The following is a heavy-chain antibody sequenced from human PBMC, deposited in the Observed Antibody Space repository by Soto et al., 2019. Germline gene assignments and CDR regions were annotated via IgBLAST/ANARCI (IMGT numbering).Heavy chain of an antibody. D-gene: IGHD3-10*01. CDR2: ISAIYGTT. J-gene: IGHJ4*02. Sequence: ASVKVSCKASGGTFSSYAMSWVRQAPGQGLEWMGGISAIYGTTNYAQKLQGRVTMTTDTSTSTAYMELRSLRSDDTAVYYCARGPQVRFGELLFPVDYWGQGTLVTVSS. CDR3: ARGPQVRFGELLFPVDY. V-gene: IGHV1-18*01. CDR1: GGTFSSYA.